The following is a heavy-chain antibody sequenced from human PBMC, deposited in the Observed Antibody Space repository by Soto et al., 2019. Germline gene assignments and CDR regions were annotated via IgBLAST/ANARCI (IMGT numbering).Heavy chain of an antibody. V-gene: IGHV1-69*01. Sequence: QVQLVQSGADVKKPGSSVKVSCKASGGTLSYNTFSWVRQAPGQGLEWMGGIVTVFGTANHAQKFQGRVTITADESTNTAYMELSSLRSEDTAVYYCARNGAYSGSQFGMDVWGQGTTVTVSS. CDR1: GGTLSYNT. D-gene: IGHD6-13*01. CDR2: IVTVFGTA. CDR3: ARNGAYSGSQFGMDV. J-gene: IGHJ6*02.